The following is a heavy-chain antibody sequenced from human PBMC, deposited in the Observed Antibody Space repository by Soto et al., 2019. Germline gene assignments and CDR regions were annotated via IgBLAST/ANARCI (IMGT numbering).Heavy chain of an antibody. CDR3: AIEWGLLTYYVMTV. J-gene: IGHJ6*02. CDR2: ISYTGRT. D-gene: IGHD3-10*01. Sequence: PSETLSLTCIVSGDSVTSGSYYWTWLRQPPGKGLEWIGYISYTGRTKYNPSLQSRVTISVDTSKNDFSLNLSSVTAADTAVYFCAIEWGLLTYYVMTVWGHGTAVTVSS. V-gene: IGHV4-61*03. CDR1: GDSVTSGSYY.